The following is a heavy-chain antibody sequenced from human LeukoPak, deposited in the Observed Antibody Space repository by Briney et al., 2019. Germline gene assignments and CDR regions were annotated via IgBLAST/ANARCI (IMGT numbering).Heavy chain of an antibody. CDR2: ISSSSSYI. D-gene: IGHD2-15*01. CDR3: ARVWEYCSGGSCYENYYGMDV. CDR1: GFTFSSYS. J-gene: IGHJ6*04. V-gene: IGHV3-21*01. Sequence: GGSLRLSCAASGFTFSSYSMNWVRQAPGKGLEWVSSISSSSSYIYYADSVKGRFTISRDNAKNSLYLQMNSLRAEDTAVYYYARVWEYCSGGSCYENYYGMDVWGKGTTVTVSS.